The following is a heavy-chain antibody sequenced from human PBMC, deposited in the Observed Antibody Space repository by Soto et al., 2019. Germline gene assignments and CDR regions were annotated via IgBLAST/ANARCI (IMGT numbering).Heavy chain of an antibody. J-gene: IGHJ6*02. Sequence: QVQLVQSGAEVKKPGASVKVSCKASGYTFTSYDINWVRQATGQGLEWMGWMNPNSGNTGYAQKFQGRVTMTRNTARSAAYVELSSLRSEDAAVYYCAVVWWWASYDYCRSCYYNYYYGMDVWGQGTTVTVSS. V-gene: IGHV1-8*01. CDR2: MNPNSGNT. CDR3: AVVWWWASYDYCRSCYYNYYYGMDV. CDR1: GYTFTSYD. D-gene: IGHD3-3*01.